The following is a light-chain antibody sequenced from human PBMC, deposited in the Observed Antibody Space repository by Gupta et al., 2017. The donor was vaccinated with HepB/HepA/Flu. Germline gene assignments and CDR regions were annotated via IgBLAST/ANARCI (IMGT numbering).Light chain of an antibody. J-gene: IGKJ4*01. CDR1: QSVSSN. V-gene: IGKV3-15*01. CDR3: QQYNNWPLT. CDR2: GAS. Sequence: EIVMTQSLATLSVSPGERATLSCRASQSVSSNLAWYQQKPGQAPRLLIYGASTRATGIPDRFIGSGSGTEFTLTISSLQSEDFAVYYCQQYNNWPLTFGGGTKVEIK.